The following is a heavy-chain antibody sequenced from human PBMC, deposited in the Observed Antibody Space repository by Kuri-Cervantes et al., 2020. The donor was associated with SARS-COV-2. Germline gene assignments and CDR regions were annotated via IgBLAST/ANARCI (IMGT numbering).Heavy chain of an antibody. CDR1: GGTFSNYL. Sequence: SVKVFCKASGGTFSNYLITWVRQAPGQGLECMGGIIPKFGTTNYAQRFQGRVTISADESTRTAFMELSGLRYEDTALYYCARAISVTPNLWAWGPKSYYYYALDVWGKGPRSPSPQ. CDR3: ARAISVTPNLWAWGPKSYYYYALDV. V-gene: IGHV1-69*13. D-gene: IGHD4-17*01. CDR2: IIPKFGTT. J-gene: IGHJ6*01.